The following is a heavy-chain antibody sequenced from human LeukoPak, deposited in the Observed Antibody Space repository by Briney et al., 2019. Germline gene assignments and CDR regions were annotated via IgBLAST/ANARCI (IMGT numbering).Heavy chain of an antibody. V-gene: IGHV3-33*01. Sequence: PGRSLRLSCTASGFTFSSCGMHWVRQAPGEGLEWVAVIWYDGSNKYYADSVKGRFTISRDNSKNSLYLQMNSLRAEDTAVYYCARGDLYGDYVILNWGQGTLVTVSS. CDR2: IWYDGSNK. D-gene: IGHD4-17*01. J-gene: IGHJ4*02. CDR1: GFTFSSCG. CDR3: ARGDLYGDYVILN.